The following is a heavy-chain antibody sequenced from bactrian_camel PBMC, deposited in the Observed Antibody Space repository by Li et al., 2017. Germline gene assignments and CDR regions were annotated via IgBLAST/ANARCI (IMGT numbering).Heavy chain of an antibody. CDR1: GLTFSNYH. D-gene: IGHD4*01. J-gene: IGHJ6*01. Sequence: VQLVESGGGLVQPGGSLRLSCAASGLTFSNYHIIWVRQPPGKGLEWVSTITNGGGTTYSADSVKGRFTISRDNAKNTVYLQMDSLKPEDTAVYYCAADLSPYSDCSDRRIGYWGQGTQVTVS. V-gene: IGHV3S40*01. CDR2: ITNGGGTT. CDR3: AADLSPYSDCSDRRIGY.